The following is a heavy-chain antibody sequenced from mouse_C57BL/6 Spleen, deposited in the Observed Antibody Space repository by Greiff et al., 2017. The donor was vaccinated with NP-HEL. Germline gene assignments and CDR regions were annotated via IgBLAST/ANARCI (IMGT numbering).Heavy chain of an antibody. CDR1: GYTFTSYW. Sequence: QVQLQQPGAELVRPGSSVKLSCKASGYTFTSYWMHWVKQRPIQGLEWIGNIDPSDSETHYNQKFKDKATLTVDKSSSTAYMQLSSLTSEDSAVYYCARDGGSRRWYFDVWGTGTTVTVSS. CDR3: ARDGGSRRWYFDV. D-gene: IGHD1-1*01. CDR2: IDPSDSET. J-gene: IGHJ1*03. V-gene: IGHV1-52*01.